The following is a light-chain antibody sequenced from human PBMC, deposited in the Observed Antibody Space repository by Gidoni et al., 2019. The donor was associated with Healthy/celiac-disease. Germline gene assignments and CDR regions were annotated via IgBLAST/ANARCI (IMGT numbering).Light chain of an antibody. CDR1: SLRSYY. Sequence: SSELTQDPAVSVALGQTVRITCQGDSLRSYYASWYQQKPGQAPVLVIYGKNNRPSGIPDRFSGASSGNTASLTITCAQAEDEADYYCNSRDSSGNHVVFGGGTKLTVL. CDR3: NSRDSSGNHVV. CDR2: GKN. J-gene: IGLJ2*01. V-gene: IGLV3-19*01.